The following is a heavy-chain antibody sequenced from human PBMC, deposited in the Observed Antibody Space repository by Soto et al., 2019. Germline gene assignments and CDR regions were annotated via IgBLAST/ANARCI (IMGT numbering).Heavy chain of an antibody. CDR3: ARDTFYYYGSGPSSGGFDP. D-gene: IGHD3-10*01. V-gene: IGHV1-18*01. Sequence: ASVKVSCKASGYTFTSYGISWVRQAPGQGLEWMGWISAYNGNTNYAQKLQGRVTMTTDTSTSTAYMELRSLRSDDTAVYYCARDTFYYYGSGPSSGGFDPWGQGVLVTVSS. CDR1: GYTFTSYG. J-gene: IGHJ5*02. CDR2: ISAYNGNT.